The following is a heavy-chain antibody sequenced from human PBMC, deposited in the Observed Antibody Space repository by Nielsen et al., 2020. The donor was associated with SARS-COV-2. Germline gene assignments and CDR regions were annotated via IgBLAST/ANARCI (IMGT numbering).Heavy chain of an antibody. V-gene: IGHV3-48*03. CDR2: ISSSGSTI. Sequence: GGSLRLSCAASGFTFSSYEMNWVRQAPGKGLEWVSYISSSGSTIYYADSVKGRFTISRDNAKNSLYLQMNSLRAEDTALYYCAKVLSIPPDYWGQGTLVTVSS. J-gene: IGHJ4*02. D-gene: IGHD4/OR15-4a*01. CDR1: GFTFSSYE. CDR3: AKVLSIPPDY.